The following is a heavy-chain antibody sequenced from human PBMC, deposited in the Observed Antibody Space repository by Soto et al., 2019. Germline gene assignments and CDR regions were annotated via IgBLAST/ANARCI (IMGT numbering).Heavy chain of an antibody. J-gene: IGHJ3*02. D-gene: IGHD6-19*01. CDR2: IKPDGSEK. V-gene: IGHV3-7*04. CDR3: ARRDDDDSSGPFPDAFDI. CDR1: GFTFNTYW. Sequence: GGSLRLSCAASGFTFNTYWMSWVRQAPGKGLEWVANIKPDGSEKWYVDSVKGRFAISRDNPKNSLFLQMNSLRVEDTGVYYCARRDDDDSSGPFPDAFDIWGQGTMVTVAS.